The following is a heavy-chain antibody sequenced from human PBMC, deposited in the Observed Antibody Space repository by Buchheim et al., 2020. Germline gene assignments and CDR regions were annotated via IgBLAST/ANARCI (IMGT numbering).Heavy chain of an antibody. V-gene: IGHV4-59*08. CDR3: ARRVYYDSSGYFDY. CDR2: IYYRGST. J-gene: IGHJ4*02. CDR1: GGSISSYY. Sequence: QVQLQESGPGLVKPSETLSLTCTASGGSISSYYWSWIRQPPGKGLEWIGYIYYRGSTNYNPSLKSRVSTSVDTSKNQCSLKLSSVAAADAAVYYCARRVYYDSSGYFDYWGPGTL. D-gene: IGHD3-22*01.